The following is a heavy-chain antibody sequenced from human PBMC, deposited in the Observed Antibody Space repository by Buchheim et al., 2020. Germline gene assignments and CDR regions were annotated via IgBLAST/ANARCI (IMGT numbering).Heavy chain of an antibody. CDR2: INHSGST. Sequence: QVQLQQWGAGLLKPSETLSLTCAVYGGSFSGYYWSWIRQPPGKGLEWIGEINHSGSTNYNPSLKSRVTISVDTSKNQFSLKLSSVTAADTAVYYCARIYYDFWSGRPYYFDYWGQGTL. D-gene: IGHD3-3*01. CDR1: GGSFSGYY. V-gene: IGHV4-34*01. J-gene: IGHJ4*02. CDR3: ARIYYDFWSGRPYYFDY.